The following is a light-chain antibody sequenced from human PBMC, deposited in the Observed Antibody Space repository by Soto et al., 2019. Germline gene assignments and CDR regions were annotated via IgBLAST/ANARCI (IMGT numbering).Light chain of an antibody. J-gene: IGKJ5*01. Sequence: ELVWTQSPGTLSLSPGERATLSCRASQIVSSTYLAWFQKKAGQAPRLLIYGASNRATGIPARFSGSGSGTDFNLTISRLEPEDFAVYDCQQRMNWTLTFGQGTRLEIK. CDR3: QQRMNWTLT. V-gene: IGKV3D-20*02. CDR1: QIVSSTY. CDR2: GAS.